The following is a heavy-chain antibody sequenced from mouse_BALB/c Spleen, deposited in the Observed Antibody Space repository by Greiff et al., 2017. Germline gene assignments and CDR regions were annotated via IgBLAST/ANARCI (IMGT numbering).Heavy chain of an antibody. D-gene: IGHD2-1*01. J-gene: IGHJ1*01. CDR2: IWAGGST. CDR3: ARDIYYGNLYWYFDV. CDR1: GFSLTSYG. V-gene: IGHV2-9*02. Sequence: VKLKQSGPGLVAPSQSLSITCTVSGFSLTSYGVHWVRQPPGKGLEWLGVIWAGGSTNYNSALMSRLSISKDNSKSQVFLKMNSLQTDDTAMYYCARDIYYGNLYWYFDVWGAGTTVTVSS.